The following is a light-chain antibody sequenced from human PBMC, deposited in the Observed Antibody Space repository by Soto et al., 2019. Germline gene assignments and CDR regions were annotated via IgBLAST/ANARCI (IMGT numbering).Light chain of an antibody. Sequence: EVLVTQSPATLSLSPGEGVTLSCRASQSVSTDLAWYQQKPGQAPRLLIYGASIRAIGVPDRFSGSGSGTDFTFTISSLQSEDSAIYYFQQYFRWPPWTFGQGTKVEV. CDR1: QSVSTD. V-gene: IGKV3-15*01. CDR3: QQYFRWPPWT. CDR2: GAS. J-gene: IGKJ1*01.